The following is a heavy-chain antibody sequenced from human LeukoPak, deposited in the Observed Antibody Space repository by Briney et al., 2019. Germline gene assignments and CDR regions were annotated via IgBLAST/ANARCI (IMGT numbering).Heavy chain of an antibody. CDR1: GYTFTSYG. D-gene: IGHD3-22*01. CDR2: ISAYNGNT. CDR3: ARRDSSTFDSGGFDI. V-gene: IGHV1-18*01. Sequence: ASVKVSCKASGYTFTSYGISWVRQAPGQGLEWVGWISAYNGNTNYAQKLQGRVTITRDTSANTAYMELSSLGSEDTAVYYCARRDSSTFDSGGFDIWGQGTLVTVSP. J-gene: IGHJ3*02.